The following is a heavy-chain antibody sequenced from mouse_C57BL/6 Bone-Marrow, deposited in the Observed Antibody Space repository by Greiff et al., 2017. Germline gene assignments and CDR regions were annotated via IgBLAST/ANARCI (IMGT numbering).Heavy chain of an antibody. CDR2: LYPRSGNT. V-gene: IGHV1-81*01. CDR3: ARRLREGYAMDD. D-gene: IGHD2-4*01. J-gene: IGHJ4*01. Sequence: QVQLQQSGAELARPGASVKLSCKASGYTFTSYGIRWVKQRTGQGLEWIGELYPRSGNTYYNEKFKGKATLTADKSSSTAYMELRSLTSEDSAVYFCARRLREGYAMDDWGQGTSVTVSS. CDR1: GYTFTSYG.